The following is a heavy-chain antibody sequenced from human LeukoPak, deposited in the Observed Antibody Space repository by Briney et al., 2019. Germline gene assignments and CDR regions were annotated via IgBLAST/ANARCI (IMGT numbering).Heavy chain of an antibody. CDR2: INWNGGST. V-gene: IGHV3-20*04. D-gene: IGHD3-22*01. Sequence: GGSLRLSCAASGFTFDDYGMSWVRQAPGKGLEWVSGINWNGGSTGYADSVKGRFTISRDNAKNSLYLQMNSLRAEDTAVYYCARGAVYYYDSSGYYYVLALNYYMDVWGKGTTVTVSS. CDR3: ARGAVYYYDSSGYYYVLALNYYMDV. CDR1: GFTFDDYG. J-gene: IGHJ6*03.